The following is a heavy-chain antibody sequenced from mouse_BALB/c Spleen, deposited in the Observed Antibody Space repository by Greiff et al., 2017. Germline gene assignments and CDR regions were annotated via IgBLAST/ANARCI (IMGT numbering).Heavy chain of an antibody. V-gene: IGHV1-80*01. D-gene: IGHD2-1*01. CDR3: ASYGNYNFDY. CDR1: GYAFSSYW. Sequence: VQLQQSGAELVRPGSSVKISCKASGYAFSSYWMNWVKQRPGQGLEWIGQIYPGDGDTNYNGKFKGKATLTADKSSSTAYMQLSSLTSEDSAVYFCASYGNYNFDYWGQGTTLTVSS. J-gene: IGHJ2*01. CDR2: IYPGDGDT.